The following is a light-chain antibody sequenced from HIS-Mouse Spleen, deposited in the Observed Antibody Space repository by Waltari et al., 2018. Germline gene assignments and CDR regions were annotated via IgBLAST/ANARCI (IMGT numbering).Light chain of an antibody. Sequence: QSALTQPASVSGSPGQSITISCTGTSSDVGSYHLVSWYQQHPGKAPKLMIDEGSKRPSGVSNRFSGSRSGTTASLTISGLQAEDEADYYCCSYAGSSTVVFGGGTKLTVL. CDR1: SSDVGSYHL. J-gene: IGLJ2*01. CDR2: EGS. V-gene: IGLV2-23*01. CDR3: CSYAGSSTVV.